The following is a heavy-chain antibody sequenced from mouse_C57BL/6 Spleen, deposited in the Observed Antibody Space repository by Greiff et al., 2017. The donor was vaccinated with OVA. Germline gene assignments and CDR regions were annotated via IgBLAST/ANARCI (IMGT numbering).Heavy chain of an antibody. CDR2: INPYNGGT. V-gene: IGHV1-19*01. J-gene: IGHJ1*03. D-gene: IGHD2-1*01. Sequence: EVQLQQSGPVLVKPGASVKMSCKASGYTFTDYYMNWVKQSHGKSLEWIGVINPYNGGTSYNQKFKGKATLTVDKSSSTAYMELNSLTSEDSAVYYCARESELLRDFDVWGTGTTVTVSS. CDR1: GYTFTDYY. CDR3: ARESELLRDFDV.